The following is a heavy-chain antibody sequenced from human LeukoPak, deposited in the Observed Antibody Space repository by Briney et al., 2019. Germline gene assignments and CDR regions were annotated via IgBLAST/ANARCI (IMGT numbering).Heavy chain of an antibody. D-gene: IGHD4-17*01. Sequence: SETLSLTCTVSGGSISSYYWSWIRQPPGKGLEWIGYIYYSGSTNYNPSLKSRVTISVDTSKNQFSLKLSSVTAAGTAVYYCARLIGTTTGDAFDIWGQGTMVTVSS. CDR1: GGSISSYY. CDR3: ARLIGTTTGDAFDI. CDR2: IYYSGST. V-gene: IGHV4-59*01. J-gene: IGHJ3*02.